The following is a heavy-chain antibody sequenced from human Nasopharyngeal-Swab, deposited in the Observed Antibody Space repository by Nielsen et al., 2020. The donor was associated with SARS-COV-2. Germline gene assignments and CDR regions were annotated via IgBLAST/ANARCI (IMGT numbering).Heavy chain of an antibody. CDR2: IYPGDSDT. J-gene: IGHJ4*02. V-gene: IGHV5-51*01. CDR3: ARGLYLGELSPKTPFDY. CDR1: GSSFTSYW. D-gene: IGHD3-16*02. Sequence: GESLKISCKGSGSSFTSYWIGWVRQMPGKGLEWMGIIYPGDSDTRYSPSFQGQVTISADKSISTAYLQWSSLKASDTAMYYCARGLYLGELSPKTPFDYWGQGTLVTVSS.